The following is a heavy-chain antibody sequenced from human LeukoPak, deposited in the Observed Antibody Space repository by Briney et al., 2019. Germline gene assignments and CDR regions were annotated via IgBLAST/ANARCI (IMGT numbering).Heavy chain of an antibody. CDR1: GGSFSGYY. CDR3: ARAISAGKIYYMDV. J-gene: IGHJ6*03. CDR2: INHSGST. V-gene: IGHV4-34*01. Sequence: SESLSLTCAVYGGSFSGYYWSWIRQPPGKGLEWIGEINHSGSTNYNPSLKSRVTISVDTSKNQFSLKLSSVTAADTAVYYCARAISAGKIYYMDVWGKGTTVTVSS.